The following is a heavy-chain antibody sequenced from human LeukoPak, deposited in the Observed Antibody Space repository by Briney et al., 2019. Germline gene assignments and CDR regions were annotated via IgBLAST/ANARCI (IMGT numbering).Heavy chain of an antibody. CDR1: GGSFSGYY. CDR2: INHSGST. CDR3: ARGGRLLGYCSGGSCPRGFDY. D-gene: IGHD2-15*01. Sequence: PSETLSLTCAVYGGSFSGYYWSWIRQPPGKGLEWIGEINHSGSTNYNPSLKSRVTISVDTSKNQFSLKLSSVTAADTAVYYCARGGRLLGYCSGGSCPRGFDYWGQGTLVTVSS. J-gene: IGHJ4*02. V-gene: IGHV4-34*01.